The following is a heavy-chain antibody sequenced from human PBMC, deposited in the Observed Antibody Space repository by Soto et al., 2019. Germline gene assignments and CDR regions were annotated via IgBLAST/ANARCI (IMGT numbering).Heavy chain of an antibody. V-gene: IGHV1-18*04. J-gene: IGHJ5*02. CDR3: ARDIAATGTRWFDP. CDR1: GYTFTSYG. Sequence: QVQLVQSGAEVKKPGASVKVSCKASGYTFTSYGISWVRQAPGQGLEWMGWISADNGNTNYAQKVQGRVTMTTDTSTSTAYMELRSLQSDDTAVYFCARDIAATGTRWFDPWGQGTLVTVSS. CDR2: ISADNGNT. D-gene: IGHD6-13*01.